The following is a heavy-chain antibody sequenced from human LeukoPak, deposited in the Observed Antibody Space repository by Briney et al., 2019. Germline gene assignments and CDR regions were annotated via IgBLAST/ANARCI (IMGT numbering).Heavy chain of an antibody. CDR1: GGSFSGYY. CDR2: INHSGST. V-gene: IGHV4-34*01. D-gene: IGHD3-3*01. Sequence: SETLSLTCAVYGGSFSGYYWSWIRQPPGKGLEWIGEINHSGSTNYNPSLKSRVTISVDTSKNQFSLKLSSVTAADTAVYYCARGLGRFWAYYFDYWGQGTLVTVSS. J-gene: IGHJ4*02. CDR3: ARGLGRFWAYYFDY.